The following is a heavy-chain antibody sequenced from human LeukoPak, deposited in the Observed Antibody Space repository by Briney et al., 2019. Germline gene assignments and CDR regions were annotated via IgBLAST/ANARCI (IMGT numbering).Heavy chain of an antibody. J-gene: IGHJ6*02. CDR3: AKVRTTVVTHYYYGMDV. CDR1: GFTFSSYA. CDR2: ISYDGSNK. V-gene: IGHV3-30*04. D-gene: IGHD4-23*01. Sequence: SGRSLRLSCAASGFTFSSYAMHWVRQAPGKGLEWVAVISYDGSNKYYADSVKGRFTISRDNSKNTLYLQMNSLRAEDTAVYYCAKVRTTVVTHYYYGMDVWGQGTTVTVSS.